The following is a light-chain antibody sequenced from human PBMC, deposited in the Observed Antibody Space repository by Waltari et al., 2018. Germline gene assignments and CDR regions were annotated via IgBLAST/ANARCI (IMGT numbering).Light chain of an antibody. V-gene: IGKV3-11*01. Sequence: ETVLRQSPATLSVSPGERVTLSSRATQSVSSDLAWYQQKPGQAPRLLIYNASNRATGIPARFSGSGSGTDFTLTISSLEPEDFAVYFCQQRGTWPPTFGQGTKVEIK. CDR1: QSVSSD. CDR2: NAS. J-gene: IGKJ1*01. CDR3: QQRGTWPPT.